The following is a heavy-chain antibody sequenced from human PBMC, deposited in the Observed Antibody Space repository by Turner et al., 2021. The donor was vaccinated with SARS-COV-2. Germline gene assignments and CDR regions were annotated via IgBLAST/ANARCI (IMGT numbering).Heavy chain of an antibody. Sequence: VRLVQSGAVVKTPRASVKSFFAASGDTFTTYAMHWVRQAPGQRLEWVGWINAGYSKTKYSQKFQGRVTITRDTSASTAYMSLSSLRPEDTAVYYCARDVEYCSNTSCYTVSYFDYWGQGTLVTVSS. CDR2: INAGYSKT. CDR3: ARDVEYCSNTSCYTVSYFDY. V-gene: IGHV1-3*01. J-gene: IGHJ4*02. D-gene: IGHD2-2*02. CDR1: GDTFTTYA.